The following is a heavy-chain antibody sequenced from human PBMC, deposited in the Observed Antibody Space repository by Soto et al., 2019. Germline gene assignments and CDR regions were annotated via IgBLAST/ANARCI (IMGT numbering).Heavy chain of an antibody. V-gene: IGHV3-30*18. Sequence: QVQLVESGGGVVQPGMSLRLSCTASGFRFDDFGMDWVRQAPGKGLEWVAVISYDGENKFYADSVKGRFTISRDDAEKTLYLQMNTLTDEDTGVYYCAKDQLERRYNYYYGMDVWGQGTTVTVS. D-gene: IGHD1-1*01. CDR2: ISYDGENK. CDR3: AKDQLERRYNYYYGMDV. J-gene: IGHJ6*02. CDR1: GFRFDDFG.